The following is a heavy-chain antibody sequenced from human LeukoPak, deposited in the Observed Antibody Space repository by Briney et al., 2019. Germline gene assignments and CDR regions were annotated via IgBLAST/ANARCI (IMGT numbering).Heavy chain of an antibody. D-gene: IGHD6-19*01. V-gene: IGHV3-74*01. J-gene: IGHJ4*02. CDR1: GFTFSKYW. Sequence: PGGSLRLSCAASGFTFSKYWMLWVRQAPGKGLESVSRINTGGTVTTYAGSVKGRFTVSRDNADNTMFLQMNSVRDEDTAVYYCATKQWLAPPPDSWGQGTPVTVSS. CDR3: ATKQWLAPPPDS. CDR2: INTGGTVT.